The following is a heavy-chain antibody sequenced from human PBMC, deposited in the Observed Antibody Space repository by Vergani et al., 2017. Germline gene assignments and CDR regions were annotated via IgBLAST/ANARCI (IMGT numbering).Heavy chain of an antibody. CDR1: EYSFGNYW. Sequence: EVALVQSGPEMRKPGESLKISCKGSEYSFGNYWIGWVRQMPGKGLEWMGIIYPADSDTRHSPSFQGQVTISADKSISTAFLQWDSLKASDTALYYCARHTTYTDSWGQGTLVTVSS. J-gene: IGHJ4*02. D-gene: IGHD1-1*01. V-gene: IGHV5-51*01. CDR2: IYPADSDT. CDR3: ARHTTYTDS.